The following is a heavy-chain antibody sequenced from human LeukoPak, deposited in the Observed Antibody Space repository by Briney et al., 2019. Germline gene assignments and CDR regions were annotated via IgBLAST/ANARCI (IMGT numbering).Heavy chain of an antibody. CDR2: IKQDGSEK. Sequence: PGGSLRLSCAASGFTFNNFWMSWVRQAPGKGLEWVANIKQDGSEKYYVDSVKGRFTISRDNAKNSLYLQMNSLRAEDTAVYYCARVDVAPRTMIVVVVAAMDYWGQGTLVTVSS. V-gene: IGHV3-7*01. J-gene: IGHJ4*02. CDR3: ARVDVAPRTMIVVVVAAMDY. CDR1: GFTFNNFW. D-gene: IGHD2-15*01.